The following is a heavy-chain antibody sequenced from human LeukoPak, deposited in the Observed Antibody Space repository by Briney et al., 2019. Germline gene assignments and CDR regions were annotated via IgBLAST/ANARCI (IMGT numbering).Heavy chain of an antibody. CDR3: ARRIAAAGTFDY. J-gene: IGHJ4*02. Sequence: PSETLSLTCTVSGGSISSGGYYWSWIRQHPGKGLEWIGYIYYGGSTYYNPSLKSRATISVDTSKNQFSLKLSSVTAADTAVYYCARRIAAAGTFDYWGQGTLVTVSS. CDR1: GGSISSGGYY. D-gene: IGHD6-13*01. V-gene: IGHV4-31*03. CDR2: IYYGGST.